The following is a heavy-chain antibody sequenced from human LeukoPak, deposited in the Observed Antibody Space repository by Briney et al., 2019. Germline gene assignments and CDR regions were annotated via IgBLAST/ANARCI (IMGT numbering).Heavy chain of an antibody. CDR2: IYYSGSN. J-gene: IGHJ6*02. D-gene: IGHD1-1*01. CDR3: ARDFPGKPSGTHYYYGMDV. Sequence: PSETLSLTCTVSGGSISSYYWGWIRQPPGKGLEWIGYIYYSGSNNYNPSLKSRVTISVDTSKNQFTLKLSSVTAADTAVYYCARDFPGKPSGTHYYYGMDVWGQGTTVTVSS. V-gene: IGHV4-59*01. CDR1: GGSISSYY.